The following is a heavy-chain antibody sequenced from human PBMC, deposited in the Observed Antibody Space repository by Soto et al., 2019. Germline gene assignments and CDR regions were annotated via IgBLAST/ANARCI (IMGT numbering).Heavy chain of an antibody. D-gene: IGHD2-15*01. V-gene: IGHV1-69*13. Sequence: GASVKVSCKASGGTFSSYATSWVRQAPGQGLEWMGGIIPIFGTANYAQKFQGRVTITADESTSTAYMELSSLRSEDTAVYYCARVGAPYCSGGSCYNWYFDLWGRGTLVTVSS. J-gene: IGHJ2*01. CDR3: ARVGAPYCSGGSCYNWYFDL. CDR2: IIPIFGTA. CDR1: GGTFSSYA.